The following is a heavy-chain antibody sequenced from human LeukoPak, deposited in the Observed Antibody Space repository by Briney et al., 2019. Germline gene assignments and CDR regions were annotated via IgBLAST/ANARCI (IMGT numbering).Heavy chain of an antibody. Sequence: SETLSLTCNVSGASSNYYYWSWIRQPAGKGLEWIGRVYLGGSTNYNPSLKSRVMMSLDKANNQFSLRLSSVTAADTAIYYCARDHCDDAACYPFDRWGQGTLVTVSS. CDR3: ARDHCDDAACYPFDR. CDR1: GASSNYYY. CDR2: VYLGGST. J-gene: IGHJ4*02. D-gene: IGHD2-21*01. V-gene: IGHV4-4*07.